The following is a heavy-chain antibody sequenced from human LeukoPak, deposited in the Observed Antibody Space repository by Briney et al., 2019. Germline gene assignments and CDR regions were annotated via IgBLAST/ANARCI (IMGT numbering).Heavy chain of an antibody. Sequence: PGRSLRLSCAASGFTFSSYVMTWVRQAPDIGLEWDSTISAGGVTTYYADSVKGRFTISRDNSKNTLHLHMNSLRVGDAAVYYCAKGRGVTTRPHFDYWGQGTLVTVSS. CDR1: GFTFSSYV. V-gene: IGHV3-23*01. J-gene: IGHJ4*02. D-gene: IGHD4-17*01. CDR3: AKGRGVTTRPHFDY. CDR2: ISAGGVTT.